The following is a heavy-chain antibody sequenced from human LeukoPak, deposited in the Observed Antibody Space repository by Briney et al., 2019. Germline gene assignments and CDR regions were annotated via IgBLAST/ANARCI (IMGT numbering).Heavy chain of an antibody. CDR2: VSDSSDV. Sequence: PGGSLRLSCAASGFTFSTYMNWVRQAPGKGLEWVSTVSDSSDVHYSDSVKGRFTISRDNARNSLYLQMNSLRDEDTAVYYCARDGLHTAHFDYWGQGTLVTVSS. CDR3: ARDGLHTAHFDY. V-gene: IGHV3-69-1*01. D-gene: IGHD5-18*01. CDR1: GFTFSTY. J-gene: IGHJ4*02.